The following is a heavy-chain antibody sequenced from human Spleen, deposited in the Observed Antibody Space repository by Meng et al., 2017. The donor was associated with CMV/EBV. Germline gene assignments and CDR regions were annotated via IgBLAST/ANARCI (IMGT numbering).Heavy chain of an antibody. D-gene: IGHD6-13*01. CDR3: ARDQQLIPAEYFQH. V-gene: IGHV1-18*01. CDR1: GYSFTSYG. CDR2: TSGYNGNT. J-gene: IGHJ1*01. Sequence: KAYGYSFTSYGISWVRQAPGQGPEWMGWTSGYNGNTIYAQKFQGRVTMTTDTSTSTAYLELRSLRSDDTAVYYCARDQQLIPAEYFQHWGPGTLVTVSS.